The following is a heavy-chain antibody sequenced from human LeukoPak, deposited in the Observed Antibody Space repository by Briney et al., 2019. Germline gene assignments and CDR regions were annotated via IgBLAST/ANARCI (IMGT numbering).Heavy chain of an antibody. CDR2: MNPNSGNT. CDR1: GYTFTSYD. V-gene: IGHV1-8*02. J-gene: IGHJ4*02. Sequence: ASVKVPCKASGYTFTSYDINWVRQATGQGLEWMGWMNPNSGNTGYAQKFQGRVTMTRNTSISTAYMELSSLRSEDTAVYYCASKLAAAGPDLGYWGQGTLVTVSS. D-gene: IGHD6-13*01. CDR3: ASKLAAAGPDLGY.